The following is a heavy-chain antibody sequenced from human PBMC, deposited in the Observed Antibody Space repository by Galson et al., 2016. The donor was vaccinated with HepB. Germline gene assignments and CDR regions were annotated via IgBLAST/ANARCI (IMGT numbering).Heavy chain of an antibody. Sequence: SLRLSCAAYEFTASSNYLNWIRQAPGKGLEWVSAIYSGRSTPYADSVKGRFTISRDNSKNTVYLEMKSLRAEDTAVYYCARALSGWDGFDYWGQGTLVIVSS. CDR2: IYSGRST. CDR3: ARALSGWDGFDY. V-gene: IGHV3-53*01. CDR1: EFTASSNY. D-gene: IGHD6-19*01. J-gene: IGHJ4*02.